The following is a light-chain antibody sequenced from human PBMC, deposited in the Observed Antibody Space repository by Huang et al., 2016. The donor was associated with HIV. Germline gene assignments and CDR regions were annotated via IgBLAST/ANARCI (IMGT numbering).Light chain of an antibody. V-gene: IGKV3D-20*01. CDR3: QQYGSSPLT. CDR1: QSVDSN. Sequence: EIVLTQSPATLSLSPGERATLSCGASQSVDSNLAWYQQKPGLPPRLLIYDASSRATGIPDRFSGSGSGTDFTLTISRLEPEDFAVYYCQQYGSSPLTCGGGTKVEIK. J-gene: IGKJ4*01. CDR2: DAS.